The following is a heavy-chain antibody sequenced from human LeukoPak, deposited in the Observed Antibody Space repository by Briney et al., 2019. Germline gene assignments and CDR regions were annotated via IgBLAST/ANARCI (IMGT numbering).Heavy chain of an antibody. CDR1: GGSISSGDFY. Sequence: PSQTLSLTXTVSGGSISSGDFYWRWIRQPPGAGLQWIGSIYSTGSTNYNPSLKSRVTISVDTSKNLFSLKLSSVTAADTAVYYCARDNYDYVWGRYRQRNPEYFQHWGQGTLVTVSS. V-gene: IGHV4-30-4*08. D-gene: IGHD3-16*02. CDR2: IYSTGST. CDR3: ARDNYDYVWGRYRQRNPEYFQH. J-gene: IGHJ1*01.